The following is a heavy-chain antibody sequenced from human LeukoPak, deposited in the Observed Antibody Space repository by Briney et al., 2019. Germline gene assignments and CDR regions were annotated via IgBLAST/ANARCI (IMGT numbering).Heavy chain of an antibody. Sequence: GASVKVSCKASGYSFTTYGISWVRQAPGQGLEWMGWISAYNGNTNYAQKLQGRVTMTTDTSTSAAYMELRSLRSDDTAVYYCAREDTAMVKGAFDIWGQGTMVTVSS. CDR1: GYSFTTYG. J-gene: IGHJ3*02. CDR2: ISAYNGNT. D-gene: IGHD5-18*01. CDR3: AREDTAMVKGAFDI. V-gene: IGHV1-18*01.